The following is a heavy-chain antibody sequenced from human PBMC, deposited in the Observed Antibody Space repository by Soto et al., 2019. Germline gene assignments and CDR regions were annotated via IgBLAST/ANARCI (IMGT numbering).Heavy chain of an antibody. CDR1: GGSISSSSYY. V-gene: IGHV4-39*01. J-gene: IGHJ5*02. Sequence: SETLSLTCTVSGGSISSSSYYWGWIRQPPGKGLEWIGSIYYSGSTYYNPSLKSRVTISVDTSKNQFSLKLSSVTAADTAVYYCARRVTMVRGAPDWFDPWGQGTLVTVSS. CDR3: ARRVTMVRGAPDWFDP. D-gene: IGHD3-10*01. CDR2: IYYSGST.